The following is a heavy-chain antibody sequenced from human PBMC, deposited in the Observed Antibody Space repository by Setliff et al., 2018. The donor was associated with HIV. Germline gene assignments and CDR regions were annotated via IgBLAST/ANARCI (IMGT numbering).Heavy chain of an antibody. V-gene: IGHV5-51*01. CDR1: GYSFTNYW. CDR3: ARLSVVTATRIYYFDY. J-gene: IGHJ4*02. D-gene: IGHD2-21*02. CDR2: IYPGDSDT. Sequence: PGESLKISCKGSGYSFTNYWIGWVRQMPGKGLEWMGIIYPGDSDTRYSPSFRGQVTISADKSISTAYLQWSSLKASDTAMYYCARLSVVTATRIYYFDYWGQGTLVTVSS.